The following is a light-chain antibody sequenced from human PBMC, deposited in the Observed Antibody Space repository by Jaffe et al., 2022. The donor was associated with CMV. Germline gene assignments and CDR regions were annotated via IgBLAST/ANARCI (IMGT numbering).Light chain of an antibody. V-gene: IGKV1-33*01. J-gene: IGKJ4*01. CDR1: QDITNY. Sequence: DIQMTQSPSSLSASVGDRVTITCQATQDITNYLNWYQQKPGKAPKLLIRDASNLETGVPSRFTGSGSGTDFTFTISSLQPEDTATYFCQQYHSLPLTFGGGTKVEIK. CDR3: QQYHSLPLT. CDR2: DAS.